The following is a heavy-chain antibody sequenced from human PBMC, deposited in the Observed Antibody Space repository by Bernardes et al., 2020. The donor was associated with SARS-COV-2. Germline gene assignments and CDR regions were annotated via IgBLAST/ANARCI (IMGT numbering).Heavy chain of an antibody. CDR3: ARDPSNYYDSSGEDIS. CDR1: GGSISSGGYY. CDR2: IYYSGRT. J-gene: IGHJ5*02. D-gene: IGHD3-22*01. Sequence: SETLSLTCTVSGGSISSGGYYWSWIRQHPGKGLEWIGYIYYSGRTYYNPSLKSRVTISVDTSKNQFSLELSSVTAADTAVYYCARDPSNYYDSSGEDISWGQGTLVTVSS. V-gene: IGHV4-31*03.